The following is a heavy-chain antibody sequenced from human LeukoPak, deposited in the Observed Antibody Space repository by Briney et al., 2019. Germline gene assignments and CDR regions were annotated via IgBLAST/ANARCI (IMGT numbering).Heavy chain of an antibody. CDR2: VDPEDGET. Sequence: ASVKVSCKVSGYTFTDYYMHWVQQAPGKGLEWMGPVDPEDGETIYAEKFQGRVTITADTSTDTAYMELSSLRSEDTAVYYCATTPYSGSYRPYYFDYWGQGTLDTVSS. V-gene: IGHV1-69-2*01. CDR1: GYTFTDYY. D-gene: IGHD1-26*01. CDR3: ATTPYSGSYRPYYFDY. J-gene: IGHJ4*02.